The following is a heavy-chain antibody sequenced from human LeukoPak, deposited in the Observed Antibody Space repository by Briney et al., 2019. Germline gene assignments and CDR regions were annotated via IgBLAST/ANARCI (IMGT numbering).Heavy chain of an antibody. Sequence: GGSLTLPCAASGLTFSNYWMHWVRQAPRKGLVWVSRINIDGRGTNYADSVKGRFTISRDNAKNTLYLQMNSLRAEDTAVYYCARVGSSSSWYVLSYFDYWGQGTLVTVSS. CDR3: ARVGSSSSWYVLSYFDY. J-gene: IGHJ4*02. CDR2: INIDGRGT. V-gene: IGHV3-74*01. CDR1: GLTFSNYW. D-gene: IGHD6-13*01.